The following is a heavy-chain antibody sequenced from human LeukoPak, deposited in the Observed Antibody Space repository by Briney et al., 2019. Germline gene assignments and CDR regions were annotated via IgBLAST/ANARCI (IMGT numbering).Heavy chain of an antibody. CDR2: IWYDETNK. D-gene: IGHD3-22*01. V-gene: IGHV3-33*01. J-gene: IGHJ5*02. Sequence: GGSLRLSCAASGFIFSSFGMHWVRQAPGKGLEWVASIWYDETNKYYADSVKGRFTISRDNFKNTLYLQMDSLRAEDTAIYYCARARDNYDNSGFSALDLWGQGTLVSVSS. CDR1: GFIFSSFG. CDR3: ARARDNYDNSGFSALDL.